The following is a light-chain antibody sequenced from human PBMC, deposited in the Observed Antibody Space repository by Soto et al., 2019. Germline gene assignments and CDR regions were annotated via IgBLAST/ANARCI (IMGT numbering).Light chain of an antibody. V-gene: IGLV3-25*02. CDR2: KNT. J-gene: IGLJ1*01. CDR3: QSVDSSGAFHV. Sequence: SYYLTQPPSVSVSPGQTARITCSGDAMPEQYGYWYQQKPGQAPMLVIYKNTERPSGIPERFSGSSSGTTVTLTISGVQAEDEADYFCQSVDSSGAFHVFGTGTKVTVL. CDR1: AMPEQY.